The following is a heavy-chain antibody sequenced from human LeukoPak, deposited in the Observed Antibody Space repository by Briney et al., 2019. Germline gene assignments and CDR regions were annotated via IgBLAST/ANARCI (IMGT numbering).Heavy chain of an antibody. Sequence: TGGSLRLSCAASGFTFSSYGMHWVRQAPGKGLEWVAVISYDGSNKYYADSVKGRFTISRDNSKNTLYLQMNSLRAEDTAVYYCAKTGERDYWGRGTLVTVSS. CDR3: AKTGERDY. D-gene: IGHD7-27*01. CDR1: GFTFSSYG. CDR2: ISYDGSNK. V-gene: IGHV3-30*18. J-gene: IGHJ4*02.